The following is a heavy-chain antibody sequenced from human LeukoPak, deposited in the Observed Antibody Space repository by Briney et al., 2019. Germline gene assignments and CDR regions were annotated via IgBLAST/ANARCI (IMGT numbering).Heavy chain of an antibody. J-gene: IGHJ2*01. V-gene: IGHV3-30*03. CDR1: GFTVSSYY. Sequence: GRSLRLSCAASGFTVSSYYMSWVRQAPGKGLEWVAVISHDGSNKYYADSMKGRFTLSRDISKNTLYLQMNSLTDEDTAMYYCGRGITTGPYWYFDLWGRGTLVTVSS. CDR2: ISHDGSNK. CDR3: GRGITTGPYWYFDL. D-gene: IGHD4-11*01.